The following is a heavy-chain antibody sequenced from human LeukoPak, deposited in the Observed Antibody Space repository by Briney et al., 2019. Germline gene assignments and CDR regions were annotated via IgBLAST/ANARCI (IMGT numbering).Heavy chain of an antibody. CDR3: ARNILFAFDI. V-gene: IGHV3-53*01. Sequence: GGSLRLSCAASGLTVSSSYMSWVRQAPGKGLEWVSIIYNDGSTYYADSMKGRFTISRDNSKNTLYLQVNSLRAEDTAVYYCARNILFAFDIWGQGTMVTVSS. CDR1: GLTVSSSY. CDR2: IYNDGST. J-gene: IGHJ3*02.